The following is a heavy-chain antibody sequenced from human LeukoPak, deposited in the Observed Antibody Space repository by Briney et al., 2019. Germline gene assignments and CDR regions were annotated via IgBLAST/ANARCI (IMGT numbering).Heavy chain of an antibody. CDR2: ISGSGGVT. V-gene: IGHV3-23*01. CDR1: GFTFSTYA. CDR3: AGGSGAYSVDY. D-gene: IGHD1-26*01. Sequence: GGSLRLSCAASGFTFSTYAMSWVRQAPGKGLEWVSLISGSGGVTYYADSVKGRFTISRDNSKNTLYLQMNSLRAEDTAVYYCAGGSGAYSVDYWGQGTLVTVSS. J-gene: IGHJ4*02.